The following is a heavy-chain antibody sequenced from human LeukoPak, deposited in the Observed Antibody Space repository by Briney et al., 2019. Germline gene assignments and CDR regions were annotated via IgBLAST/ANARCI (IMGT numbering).Heavy chain of an antibody. CDR2: IYYSGST. J-gene: IGHJ4*02. Sequence: WVRQAPGKGLEWVGTIYYSGSTYYNPPLKSRVAISVDTSKNQFSLKLSSVTAADTAVYYCARSFYYGSGTYYPRGVYYFDYWGQGTLVTVSS. CDR3: ARSFYYGSGTYYPRGVYYFDY. D-gene: IGHD3-10*01. V-gene: IGHV4-39*01.